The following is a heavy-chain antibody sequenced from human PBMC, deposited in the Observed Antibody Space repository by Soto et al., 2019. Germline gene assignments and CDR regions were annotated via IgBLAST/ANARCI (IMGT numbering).Heavy chain of an antibody. J-gene: IGHJ4*02. CDR1: GFTFSSYA. V-gene: IGHV3-30-3*01. D-gene: IGHD4-17*01. CDR3: ARDGWCGDYGGGYFDY. CDR2: ISYDGSNK. Sequence: QVQLVESGGGVVQPGRSLRLSCAASGFTFSSYAMHWVRQAPGKGLEWVAVISYDGSNKYYADSVKGRFTISRDNSKNTLYLQRTGLTAEDTAVYYCARDGWCGDYGGGYFDYWGQGTLVTVSS.